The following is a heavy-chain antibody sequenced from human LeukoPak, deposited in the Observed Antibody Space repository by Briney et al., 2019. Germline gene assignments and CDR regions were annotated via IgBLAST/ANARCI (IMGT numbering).Heavy chain of an antibody. Sequence: KASETLSLTCTVSGGSIGRYYWSWIRQPPGKGLEWIAYIFFSGTTKYNPSLESRVTISVDTSKNQFSLDLTYVTAADTALYYCARGGDGYNYVDYWGPGTLVTVSS. CDR3: ARGGDGYNYVDY. J-gene: IGHJ4*02. CDR1: GGSIGRYY. D-gene: IGHD5-24*01. V-gene: IGHV4-59*01. CDR2: IFFSGTT.